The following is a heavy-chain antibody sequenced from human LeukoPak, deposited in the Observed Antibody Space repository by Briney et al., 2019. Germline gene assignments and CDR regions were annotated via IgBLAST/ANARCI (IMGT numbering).Heavy chain of an antibody. D-gene: IGHD5-24*01. CDR3: ARDPRDGYTY. V-gene: IGHV3-21*01. J-gene: IGHJ4*02. CDR2: ISSSSSYI. CDR1: GLTFSSYS. Sequence: PGGSLRLSCAASGLTFSSYSMNWVRQAPGKGLEWVSSISSSSSYIYYADSVKGRFTISRDNAKNSLYLQMNSLRAEDTAVYYCARDPRDGYTYWGQGTLVTVSS.